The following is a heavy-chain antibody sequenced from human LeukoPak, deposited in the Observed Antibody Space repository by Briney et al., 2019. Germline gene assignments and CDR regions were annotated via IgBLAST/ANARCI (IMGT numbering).Heavy chain of an antibody. CDR1: GGSISSYY. D-gene: IGHD3-3*01. CDR2: IYYSGST. Sequence: SSETLSLTCTVSGGSISSYYWSWIRQPPGKGLEWIGYIYYSGSTKYKPSLKSRVTISVDTSKNQFSLKLSSVTAADTAVYYCARGRFLVAFDIWGQGTMVTVS. J-gene: IGHJ3*02. CDR3: ARGRFLVAFDI. V-gene: IGHV4-59*01.